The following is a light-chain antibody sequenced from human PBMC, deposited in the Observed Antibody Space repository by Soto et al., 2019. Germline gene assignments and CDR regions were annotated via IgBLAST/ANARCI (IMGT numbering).Light chain of an antibody. Sequence: DLQLTQSPSTLSASVGDRVTIACRASQSISTWLAWYQQKPGKAPKLLIYKASILESGVPSRCSGSGSATEFTLTISSLQPEDFASYYGQQYETFPLTFGGGTKVEIK. J-gene: IGKJ4*01. CDR1: QSISTW. V-gene: IGKV1-5*03. CDR3: QQYETFPLT. CDR2: KAS.